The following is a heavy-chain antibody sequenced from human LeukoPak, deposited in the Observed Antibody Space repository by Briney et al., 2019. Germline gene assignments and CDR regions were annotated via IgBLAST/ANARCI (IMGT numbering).Heavy chain of an antibody. CDR1: GFTFSSYW. CDR3: ARSISSGWYVAFDI. Sequence: GGSLRLSCAASGFTFSSYWMHWVRQAPGKGLVWVSYINSDGSSTSYVDSVKGRFTISRDNAKNTLYLQMNSLRAEDTAVYYCARSISSGWYVAFDIWGQGTMVTVSS. V-gene: IGHV3-74*01. J-gene: IGHJ3*02. CDR2: INSDGSST. D-gene: IGHD6-19*01.